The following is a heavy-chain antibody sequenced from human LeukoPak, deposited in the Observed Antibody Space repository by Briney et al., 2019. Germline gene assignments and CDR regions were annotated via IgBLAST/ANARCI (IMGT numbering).Heavy chain of an antibody. CDR2: IYYSGST. Sequence: SETLSLTCTVSGGSISSYYWSWIRQPPGKGLEWIGNIYYSGSTNYNPSLKSRVNISVDTSKNQFSLKLSSVTAADTAVYYCTRGPIAYYYMDVWGKGTTVTISS. D-gene: IGHD3-22*01. CDR1: GGSISSYY. CDR3: TRGPIAYYYMDV. J-gene: IGHJ6*03. V-gene: IGHV4-59*01.